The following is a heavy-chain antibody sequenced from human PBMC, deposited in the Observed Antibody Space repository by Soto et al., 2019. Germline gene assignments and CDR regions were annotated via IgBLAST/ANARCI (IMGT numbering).Heavy chain of an antibody. D-gene: IGHD5-18*01. CDR2: IYHSGSI. CDR1: GGSITSNNW. Sequence: SETLSLTCAVSGGSITSNNWWSWVRQPPGKGLEWIGEIYHSGSINYNPSLNSRVTISVDKSKNHFSLNLISVTAADTAVYYCARAARGYSNLDYWGKGPLGTASS. V-gene: IGHV4-4*02. J-gene: IGHJ4*02. CDR3: ARAARGYSNLDY.